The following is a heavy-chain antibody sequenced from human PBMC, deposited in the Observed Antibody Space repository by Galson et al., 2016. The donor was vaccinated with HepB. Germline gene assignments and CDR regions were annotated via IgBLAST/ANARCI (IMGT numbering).Heavy chain of an antibody. CDR3: ARLEGVLTGYPTRHGLDI. CDR2: IWSDGINK. V-gene: IGHV3-33*01. CDR1: GFNFSNNA. J-gene: IGHJ3*02. D-gene: IGHD3-9*01. Sequence: SLRVSCAASGFNFSNNAMHWVRQAPCKGLESVAVIWSDGINKYYGDSVKGRFTISRDNSKNTLHLHMDGLRAEDTAVYYCARLEGVLTGYPTRHGLDIWGQGTMVTVSS.